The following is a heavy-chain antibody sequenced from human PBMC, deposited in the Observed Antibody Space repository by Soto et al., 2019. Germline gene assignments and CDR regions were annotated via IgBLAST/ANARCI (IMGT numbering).Heavy chain of an antibody. V-gene: IGHV4-31*03. CDR3: ARHSASWQWFDY. D-gene: IGHD1-26*01. CDR2: IYYSGST. CDR1: GGSISSGGYY. Sequence: QVQLQESSPGLVKPSQTLSLTSSVSGGSISSGGYYWSWIRQHPEKGLEWIGYIYYSGSTNYNPSLKSRVIISVDTSSNRFSLDLRSVTAADTAIYYCARHSASWQWFDYWGQGTLVTVSS. J-gene: IGHJ5*01.